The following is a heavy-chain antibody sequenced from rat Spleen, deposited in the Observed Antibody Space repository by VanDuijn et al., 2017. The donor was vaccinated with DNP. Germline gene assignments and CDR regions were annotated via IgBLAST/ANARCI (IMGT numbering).Heavy chain of an antibody. CDR2: IGSDGYAP. CDR1: GFTFSHYY. Sequence: EVQLVESGGGLVQPGRSMKLSCVASGFTFSHYYMAWVRQAPTKGLEWVAYIGSDGYAPYYGDSVKGRFTISRDNAKSTLYLQMNSLRSEDMATYYCVRWNSGHFENWGQGVMVTVSS. CDR3: VRWNSGHFEN. D-gene: IGHD4-3*01. J-gene: IGHJ2*01. V-gene: IGHV5-22*01.